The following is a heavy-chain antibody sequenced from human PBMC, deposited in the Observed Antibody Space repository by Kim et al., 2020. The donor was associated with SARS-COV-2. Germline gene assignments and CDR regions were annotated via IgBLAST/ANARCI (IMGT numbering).Heavy chain of an antibody. V-gene: IGHV3-23*01. CDR1: GFTFSSYA. CDR2: IRGSGVST. D-gene: IGHD3-9*01. J-gene: IGHJ4*02. Sequence: GGSLRLSCAASGFTFSSYAMSWVRQAPGKGLEWVSGIRGSGVSTYYADSVKGRFTISRDNSKNTLYLQMNSLRAEDTAVYYCAEGLRYFDWLLQVWGQGTLVTFSS. CDR3: AEGLRYFDWLLQV.